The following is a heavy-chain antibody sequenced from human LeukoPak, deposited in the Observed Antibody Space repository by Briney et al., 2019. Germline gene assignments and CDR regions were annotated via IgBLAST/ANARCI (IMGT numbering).Heavy chain of an antibody. D-gene: IGHD3-22*01. CDR1: GFIFSSYA. CDR2: ISGSGGST. Sequence: GGSLRLSCAASGFIFSSYAMNWVRQAPGKGLEGVSAISGSGGSTYYADSVKGRFTISRDNSKNTLYLQMNSLRAEDTAVYYCAKDAQGGYDSSGYPDYFDYWGQGPLVPVSS. J-gene: IGHJ4*02. CDR3: AKDAQGGYDSSGYPDYFDY. V-gene: IGHV3-23*01.